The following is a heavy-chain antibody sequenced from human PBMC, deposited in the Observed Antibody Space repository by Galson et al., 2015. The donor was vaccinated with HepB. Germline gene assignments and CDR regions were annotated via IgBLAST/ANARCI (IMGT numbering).Heavy chain of an antibody. V-gene: IGHV3-30-3*01. J-gene: IGHJ5*02. CDR2: ISFDGSHK. CDR3: ARDSYKSSGWYGSPVPGLGFDP. Sequence: SLRLSCAASGFTFSDYAMHWVRQAPGKGLEWVAVISFDGSHKYYADPVKGRFTISRDNSKNTQDLQMKSLGAEDTAVYYCARDSYKSSGWYGSPVPGLGFDPWCQGTLVFVS. D-gene: IGHD6-19*01. CDR1: GFTFSDYA.